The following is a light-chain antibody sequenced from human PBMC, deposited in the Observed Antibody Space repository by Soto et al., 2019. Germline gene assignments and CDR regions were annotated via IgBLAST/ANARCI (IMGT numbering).Light chain of an antibody. Sequence: EIVLTQSPCTLSLSPGERATLSCRASQSVSSSYLAWYQQKPGQAPRLLIYGASSRATGIPDRFSGSGSGTDFTLTISRLEPEDFAVYYCQLYGISPQFGQGTRLEI. J-gene: IGKJ5*01. CDR3: QLYGISPQ. CDR1: QSVSSSY. V-gene: IGKV3-20*01. CDR2: GAS.